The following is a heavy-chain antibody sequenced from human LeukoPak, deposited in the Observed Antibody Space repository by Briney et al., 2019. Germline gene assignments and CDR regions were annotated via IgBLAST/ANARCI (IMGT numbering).Heavy chain of an antibody. Sequence: SVKVFCKASGGTFRSYGISWVRQAPGQGLEWMGGIIPIFATANYAQKFQGRVTITADKSTSTAYMELSSLRSEDTSVYYCAIKRGTTLGSYRWFDPWGQGTLVTVSS. CDR1: GGTFRSYG. J-gene: IGHJ5*02. D-gene: IGHD3-16*01. V-gene: IGHV1-69*06. CDR3: AIKRGTTLGSYRWFDP. CDR2: IIPIFATA.